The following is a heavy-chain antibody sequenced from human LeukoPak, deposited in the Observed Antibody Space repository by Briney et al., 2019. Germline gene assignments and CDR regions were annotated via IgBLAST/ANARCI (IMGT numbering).Heavy chain of an antibody. CDR2: ISADSGST. CDR1: GYTFTSFY. J-gene: IGHJ4*02. CDR3: TRGYGGWPTYIDY. V-gene: IGHV1-18*01. Sequence: ASVKVSCKASGYTFTSFYITWVRQAPGQGLEWLGWISADSGSTNYAQRFQGRVTMTIDRSTSTAYMDLRSLRYDDTAVYWCTRGYGGWPTYIDYWGRGSLVIVSS. D-gene: IGHD3-16*01.